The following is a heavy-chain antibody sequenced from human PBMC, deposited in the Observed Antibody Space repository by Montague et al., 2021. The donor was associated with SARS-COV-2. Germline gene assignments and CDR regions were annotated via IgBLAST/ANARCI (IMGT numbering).Heavy chain of an antibody. J-gene: IGHJ6*02. V-gene: IGHV4-59*01. CDR1: GGSISSYY. D-gene: IGHD3-22*01. CDR2: IYYSGST. CDR3: ARGGGYYNYGLDV. Sequence: SETLSLTCTVSGGSISSYYWSWIRQPPGRGLEWIGYIYYSGSTDXXPSLKSRVTISLDTSKNQFSLKVTSVTAADTAVYYCARGGGYYNYGLDVWGPGTTVTVSS.